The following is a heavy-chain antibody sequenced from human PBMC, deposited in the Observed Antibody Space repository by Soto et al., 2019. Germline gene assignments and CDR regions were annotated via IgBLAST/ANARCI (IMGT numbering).Heavy chain of an antibody. CDR2: ISGSGGST. Sequence: GGSLRLSCAASGFTFSSYAMGWVRQAPGKGLEWVSAISGSGGSTYYADSVKGRFTISRDNSKNTLYLQMNSLRAEDTAVYYCAKDADYDILTGYYDYWGQGTLVTVSS. V-gene: IGHV3-23*01. J-gene: IGHJ4*02. D-gene: IGHD3-9*01. CDR1: GFTFSSYA. CDR3: AKDADYDILTGYYDY.